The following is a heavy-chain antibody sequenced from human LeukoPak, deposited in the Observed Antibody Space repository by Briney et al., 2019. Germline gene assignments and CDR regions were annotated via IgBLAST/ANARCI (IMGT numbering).Heavy chain of an antibody. D-gene: IGHD6-19*01. J-gene: IGHJ4*02. CDR3: AKGGFALYSSGWGPDY. CDR2: ISGSGGST. Sequence: GGSLRLSCAAPGFTFSSYAMSWVRQAPGKGLEWVSAISGSGGSTYYADSVKGRFTISRDNSKNTLYLQMNSLRAEDTAVYYCAKGGFALYSSGWGPDYWGQGTLVTVSS. V-gene: IGHV3-23*01. CDR1: GFTFSSYA.